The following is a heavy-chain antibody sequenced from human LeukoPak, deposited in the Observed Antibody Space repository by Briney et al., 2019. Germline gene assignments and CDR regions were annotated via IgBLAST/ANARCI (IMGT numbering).Heavy chain of an antibody. CDR3: ARAPTILDAFDI. Sequence: GGSLRLSCAASGFTVSSNYMNWVRQAPGKGLEWVAVIYSGGSTYCADSVKGRFTISRDNSKNTLYLQMNTLSAEDAAVYYCARAPTILDAFDIWGQGTMVTVSS. D-gene: IGHD3-10*01. J-gene: IGHJ3*02. V-gene: IGHV3-53*01. CDR2: IYSGGST. CDR1: GFTVSSNY.